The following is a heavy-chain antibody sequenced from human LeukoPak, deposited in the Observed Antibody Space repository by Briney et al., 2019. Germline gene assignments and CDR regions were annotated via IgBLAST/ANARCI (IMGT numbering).Heavy chain of an antibody. CDR3: ARKYCSGGSCYSAPFDY. CDR2: ISYDGNNK. Sequence: GGSLRLSCAASGFTFSSYAMSWVRQAPGKGLEWVAVISYDGNNKYYADSVKGRFTISRDNSKNTLFLQMNSLRAEDTAVYYCARKYCSGGSCYSAPFDYWGQGTLVTVSS. D-gene: IGHD2-15*01. J-gene: IGHJ4*02. V-gene: IGHV3-30*03. CDR1: GFTFSSYA.